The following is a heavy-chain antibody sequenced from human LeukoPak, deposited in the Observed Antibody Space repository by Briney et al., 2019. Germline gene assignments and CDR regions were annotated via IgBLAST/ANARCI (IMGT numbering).Heavy chain of an antibody. CDR1: GGSVSSSIYC. D-gene: IGHD2-8*01. V-gene: IGHV4-39*01. CDR3: HSGTNGRYYIDY. Sequence: PSETLSLTCTVSGGSVSSSIYCWGWIRQSPGRGLEWIGSIYYSGSTYYNPSLMSRVTLSVDPSKNQFSLKLSSVTAADTAVYYCHSGTNGRYYIDYWGQGTLVTVSS. J-gene: IGHJ4*02. CDR2: IYYSGST.